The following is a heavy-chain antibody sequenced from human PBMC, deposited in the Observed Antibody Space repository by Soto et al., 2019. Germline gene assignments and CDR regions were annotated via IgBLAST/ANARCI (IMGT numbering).Heavy chain of an antibody. CDR3: ATRYNWNYDGMDV. CDR2: ISGSGGST. J-gene: IGHJ6*02. CDR1: GFTFSSYA. D-gene: IGHD1-7*01. Sequence: TGGSLRLSCAASGFTFSSYAMSWVRQAPGKGLEWVSAISGSGGSTYYADSVKGRFTISRDNSKNTLYLQMNSLRAEDTAVYYCATRYNWNYDGMDVWGQGTTVTVSS. V-gene: IGHV3-23*01.